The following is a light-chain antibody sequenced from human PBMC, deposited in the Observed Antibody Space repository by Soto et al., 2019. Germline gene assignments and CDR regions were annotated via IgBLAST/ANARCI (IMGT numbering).Light chain of an antibody. CDR2: AAS. CDR1: QNINNY. Sequence: DVQMTHSPSSLSASVGDRVTITCRASQNINNYLSWYQQRPGKAPKLLIYAASSLQSGVPSRFSGSGSGTDFSLTISSLQPEDFATYYCQQSYSTPRTFGQGTK. CDR3: QQSYSTPRT. V-gene: IGKV1-39*01. J-gene: IGKJ1*01.